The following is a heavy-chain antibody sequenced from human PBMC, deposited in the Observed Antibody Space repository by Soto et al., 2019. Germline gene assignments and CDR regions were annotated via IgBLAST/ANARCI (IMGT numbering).Heavy chain of an antibody. V-gene: IGHV1-3*05. CDR2: INAGNGNT. Sequence: QVQLVQSGAEEKKPGASVKVSCKASGYTFTNYAMDWVRQAPGQRLEWMGWINAGNGNTKYSQNFQGRVTITRDTSANTAYMELSSLRFEDTAVYYCARGKGYNWNHGWFDPWGQGTLVTVSS. CDR3: ARGKGYNWNHGWFDP. D-gene: IGHD1-20*01. J-gene: IGHJ5*02. CDR1: GYTFTNYA.